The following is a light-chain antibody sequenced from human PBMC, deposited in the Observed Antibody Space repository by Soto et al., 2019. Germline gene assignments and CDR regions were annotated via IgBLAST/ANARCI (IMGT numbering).Light chain of an antibody. J-gene: IGLJ3*02. CDR3: VTWDRGLTTVL. CDR2: DNN. Sequence: QSVLTQPPSLSAAPGQKVTISCSGGSLKTGSNSVSWYQHVPGTAPKLLIYDNNVRPSGVPDRFSGSKSGTSATLGITGLQTGDEADYYCVTWDRGLTTVLFGGGTKVTVL. V-gene: IGLV1-51*01. CDR1: SLKTGSNS.